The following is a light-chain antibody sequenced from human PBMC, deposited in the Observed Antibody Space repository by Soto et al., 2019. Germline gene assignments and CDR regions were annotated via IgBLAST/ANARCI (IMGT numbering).Light chain of an antibody. Sequence: QSALTQPASVSGSPGQSITISCTGTSSDVGRYHLVSWYQHHPAKAPKLIIYEGDKRPSGVSNRFSASMSGSTASLTISGLQAEDEADYHCCSYAGNTSVFGGGTKLTVL. CDR2: EGD. J-gene: IGLJ2*01. CDR3: CSYAGNTSV. V-gene: IGLV2-23*01. CDR1: SSDVGRYHL.